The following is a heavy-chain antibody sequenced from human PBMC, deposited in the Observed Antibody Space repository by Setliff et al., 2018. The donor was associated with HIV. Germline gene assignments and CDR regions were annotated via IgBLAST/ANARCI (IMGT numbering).Heavy chain of an antibody. V-gene: IGHV1-18*04. D-gene: IGHD2-15*01. CDR1: GYTFINYG. J-gene: IGHJ5*02. CDR2: INTYNGNT. CDR3: ARGGHPRVATLYWFDP. Sequence: ASVKVSCKASGYTFINYGINWLRQAPGQGLEWMGWINTYNGNTKYGQKFQGSVTMTTDTSTSTVYMELRSLTSADTALYYCARGGHPRVATLYWFDPWGQGTLVTVSS.